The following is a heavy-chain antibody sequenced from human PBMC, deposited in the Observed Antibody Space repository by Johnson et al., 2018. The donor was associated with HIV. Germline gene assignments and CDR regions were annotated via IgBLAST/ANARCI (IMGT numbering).Heavy chain of an antibody. CDR1: GFTFSSYA. CDR2: ISYDGSNK. V-gene: IGHV3-30-3*01. J-gene: IGHJ3*02. CDR3: VRGSGSYSLVKGAFDM. Sequence: VQLVESGGGLVQPGRSLRLSCAASGFTFSSYAMHWVRQAPGKGLEWVAVISYDGSNKYYADSVKGRFTISRDNSKNTLYLQMNSLRAEDTAVYYCVRGSGSYSLVKGAFDMWGQGTMVTVSS. D-gene: IGHD1-26*01.